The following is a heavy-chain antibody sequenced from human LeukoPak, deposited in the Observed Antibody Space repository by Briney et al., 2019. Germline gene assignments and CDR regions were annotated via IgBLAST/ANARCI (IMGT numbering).Heavy chain of an antibody. V-gene: IGHV4-39*07. D-gene: IGHD4-17*01. J-gene: IGHJ6*04. CDR1: GCPISSNSYF. CDR2: IYYSGST. Sequence: SETLSLTCTVSGCPISSNSYFLGWNRPPPGKGPEWIGSIYYSGSTYYNPSLKSRVTISVDTSKNQFSLKLSSVTAADPAVYYCARVDYGDYGMDVWGKGTTVTVSS. CDR3: ARVDYGDYGMDV.